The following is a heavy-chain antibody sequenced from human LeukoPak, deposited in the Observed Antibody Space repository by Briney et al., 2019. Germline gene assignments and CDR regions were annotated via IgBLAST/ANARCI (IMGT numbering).Heavy chain of an antibody. Sequence: ASVKVSCKASGYTFTSYGISWVRQAPGQGLEWMGWMNPNSGNTGYAQKFQGRVTITRNTSISTAYMELSSLRSEDTAVYYCARGPRFLEWLPDYYYYYYMDVWGKGTTVTVSS. CDR1: GYTFTSYG. CDR3: ARGPRFLEWLPDYYYYYYMDV. D-gene: IGHD3-3*01. J-gene: IGHJ6*03. CDR2: MNPNSGNT. V-gene: IGHV1-8*03.